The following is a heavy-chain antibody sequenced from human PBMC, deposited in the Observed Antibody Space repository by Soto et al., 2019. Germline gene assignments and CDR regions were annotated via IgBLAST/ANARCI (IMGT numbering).Heavy chain of an antibody. CDR3: TREGI. CDR1: GFTFSDYA. Sequence: EVQLVESGGGLAQPGGSLRLSCAASGFTFSDYAMNWVRQVPGKGLEWISQIASSGTPIYYADSVRGRFTISRDNAENSLYLQMNSLRGEDTAVYFCTREGIWGQGTLVTVSS. CDR2: IASSGTPI. J-gene: IGHJ4*02. V-gene: IGHV3-48*01.